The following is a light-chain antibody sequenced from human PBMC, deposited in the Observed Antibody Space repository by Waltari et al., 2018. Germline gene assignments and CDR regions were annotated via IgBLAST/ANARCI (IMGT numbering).Light chain of an antibody. Sequence: QSALTQPPSASGSPGQPGTISCPGTSSDVGYYTYLSWYQQHPGKAPKLMIFAVSKRFSGVPDRFSGSKSANTASLTVSGLQAEDEADYYCSSYAGNNFYVFGTGTTVTVL. V-gene: IGLV2-8*01. CDR2: AVS. J-gene: IGLJ1*01. CDR1: SSDVGYYTY. CDR3: SSYAGNNFYV.